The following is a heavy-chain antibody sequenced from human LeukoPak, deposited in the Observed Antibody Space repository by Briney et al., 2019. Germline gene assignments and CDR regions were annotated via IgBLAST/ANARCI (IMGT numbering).Heavy chain of an antibody. CDR1: GGSISSYY. CDR2: IYYSGST. D-gene: IGHD5-24*01. CDR3: AREGGRDGYNFAFDI. J-gene: IGHJ3*02. Sequence: PSETLSLTCTVSGGSISSYYWSWIRQPPGKGLEWIGYIYYSGSTNYNPSLKSRVTISVDTSKNQFSLTLSSVTAADTAVYYCAREGGRDGYNFAFDIWGQGTMVTVSS. V-gene: IGHV4-59*01.